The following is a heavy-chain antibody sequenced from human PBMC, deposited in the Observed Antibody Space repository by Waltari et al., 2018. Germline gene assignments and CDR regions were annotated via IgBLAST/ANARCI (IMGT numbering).Heavy chain of an antibody. D-gene: IGHD4-17*01. V-gene: IGHV4-34*01. J-gene: IGHJ6*02. CDR1: GGSFSGYY. CDR2: ISHSGST. Sequence: QVQLQQWGAGLLKPSETLSLTCAVYGGSFSGYYWSWIRQPPGKGLEWIGEISHSGSTNYHPSLKSRFTISVDTSKSQFSLKLSSVTAEDTAVYYCATNKRGDYYYYGMDVWGQGTTVTVSS. CDR3: ATNKRGDYYYYGMDV.